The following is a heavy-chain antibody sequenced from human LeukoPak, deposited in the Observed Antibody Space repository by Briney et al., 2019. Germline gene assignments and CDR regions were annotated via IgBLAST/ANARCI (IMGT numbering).Heavy chain of an antibody. V-gene: IGHV4-59*08. J-gene: IGHJ4*02. D-gene: IGHD3-22*01. CDR2: IYYSGST. CDR3: ARTHYYDSSGYYYDY. Sequence: PSETLSLTCTVSGGSISSYYWSWIRQPPGKGLECIGDIYYSGSTNYNPSLKSRVTISVDTSKNQFSLKLSSVTAADTAVYYCARTHYYDSSGYYYDYWGQGTLVTVSS. CDR1: GGSISSYY.